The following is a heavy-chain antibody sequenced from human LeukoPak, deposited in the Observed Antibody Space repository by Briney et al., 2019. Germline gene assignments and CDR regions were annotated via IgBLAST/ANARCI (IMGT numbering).Heavy chain of an antibody. J-gene: IGHJ6*03. CDR3: AREVLRFSEWFPCYMDV. D-gene: IGHD3-3*01. CDR2: ISSSGSTI. CDR1: GFTFSSYE. V-gene: IGHV3-48*03. Sequence: GGSLRLSCAASGFTFSSYEMNWVRQAPGKGLEWVSYISSSGSTIYYADSVKGRFTISRDNAKNSLYLQMNSLRAEDTAVYYCAREVLRFSEWFPCYMDVWGKGTTVTVSS.